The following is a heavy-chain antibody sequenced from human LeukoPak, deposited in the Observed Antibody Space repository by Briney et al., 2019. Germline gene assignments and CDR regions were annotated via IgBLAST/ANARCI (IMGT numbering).Heavy chain of an antibody. D-gene: IGHD1-26*01. Sequence: GGSLRLSCAASRFTFGDYYMTWIRQAPGKGLEWVSYISRSGSTTYYADSVKGRFTISRDNAKNSLYLQMNNLRAEDTAVYYCAGEWELRGGYYYGLDVWGQGTTVTVSS. CDR3: AGEWELRGGYYYGLDV. J-gene: IGHJ6*02. CDR2: ISRSGSTT. CDR1: RFTFGDYY. V-gene: IGHV3-11*01.